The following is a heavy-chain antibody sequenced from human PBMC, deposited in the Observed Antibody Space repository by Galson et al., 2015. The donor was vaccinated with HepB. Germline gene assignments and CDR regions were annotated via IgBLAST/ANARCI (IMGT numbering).Heavy chain of an antibody. D-gene: IGHD1-1*01. V-gene: IGHV1-69*04. J-gene: IGHJ6*02. Sequence: SVKVSCKASGGTFGSYTISWMRQAPGQGLEWMGRIIPTLAIVDYAQKFQGRVTIRADKSTGTAYMELSRLRSEDTALYYCAREKLAPISTASLSGNGMDVWGQGTAVTVSS. CDR3: AREKLAPISTASLSGNGMDV. CDR2: IIPTLAIV. CDR1: GGTFGSYT.